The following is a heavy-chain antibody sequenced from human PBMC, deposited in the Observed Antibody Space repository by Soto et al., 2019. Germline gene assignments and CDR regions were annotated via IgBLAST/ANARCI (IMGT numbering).Heavy chain of an antibody. CDR2: ISSSSITI. V-gene: IGHV3-48*01. Sequence: EVQLVEAGGGLVQPGGSLRLSCAASGFTFSSYSMNWVRQAPGKGLEWVSYISSSSITIYYADSVKGRFTISRDNAKNSLYLQMNSLRAEDTAVYYCAREYSSSWYGLNWFDPWGQGTLVTVSS. D-gene: IGHD6-13*01. CDR3: AREYSSSWYGLNWFDP. J-gene: IGHJ5*02. CDR1: GFTFSSYS.